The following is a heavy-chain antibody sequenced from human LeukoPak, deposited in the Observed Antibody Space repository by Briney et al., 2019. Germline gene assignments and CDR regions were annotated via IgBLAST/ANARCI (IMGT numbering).Heavy chain of an antibody. CDR1: GYTFTGYY. Sequence: ASVKVSCKASGYTFTGYYMDWVRQAPGQGLEWMGWINPNSGGTNYAQKFQGRVTMTRDTSISTAYMELSRLRSDDTAVYYCARGFGYSYGYLVYWGQGTLVTVSS. J-gene: IGHJ4*02. CDR3: ARGFGYSYGYLVY. CDR2: INPNSGGT. D-gene: IGHD5-18*01. V-gene: IGHV1-2*02.